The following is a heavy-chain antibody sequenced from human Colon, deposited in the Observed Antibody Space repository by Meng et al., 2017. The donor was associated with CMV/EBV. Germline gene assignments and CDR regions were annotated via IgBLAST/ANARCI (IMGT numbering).Heavy chain of an antibody. CDR3: ARGPLVAYY. D-gene: IGHD6-6*01. CDR1: GGSISSSTYY. CDR2: IYYSGST. J-gene: IGHJ4*02. Sequence: SETLSLTCTASGGSISSSTYYWSWIRQPPGKGLEWIGYIYYSGSTNYNPSLKSRVTISVDTSKNQFSLKLSSVTAADTAVYYCARGPLVAYYWGQGTLVTVSS. V-gene: IGHV4-61*01.